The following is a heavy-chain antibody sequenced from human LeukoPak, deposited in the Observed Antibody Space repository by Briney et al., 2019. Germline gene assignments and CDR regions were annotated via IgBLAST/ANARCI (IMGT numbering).Heavy chain of an antibody. CDR3: ASHSGHDIQKRDY. CDR1: GFTFSSYS. J-gene: IGHJ4*02. V-gene: IGHV3-21*01. CDR2: ISSSSSYI. D-gene: IGHD5-12*01. Sequence: GGSLRLSCAAAGFTFSSYSMNWVRQAPGKGLEWVSSISSSSSYIYYADSVKGRFTISRDNAKNSLYLQMNSLRAEDTAVYYCASHSGHDIQKRDYWGQGTLVTVSS.